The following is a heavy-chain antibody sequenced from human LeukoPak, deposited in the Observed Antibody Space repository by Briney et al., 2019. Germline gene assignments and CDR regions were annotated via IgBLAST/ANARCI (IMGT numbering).Heavy chain of an antibody. J-gene: IGHJ4*02. CDR2: IYSDGGT. CDR1: GFTVNGNY. Sequence: GGSLRLSCAASGFTVNGNYMSWVRQAPGKGLEWVSVIYSDGGTYYSDYVKGRFTISRDYSKNTLYLQMSSLRVEDTAVYYCARDSKGPAFWGQGTLVTVSS. CDR3: ARDSKGPAF. D-gene: IGHD2-15*01. V-gene: IGHV3-53*01.